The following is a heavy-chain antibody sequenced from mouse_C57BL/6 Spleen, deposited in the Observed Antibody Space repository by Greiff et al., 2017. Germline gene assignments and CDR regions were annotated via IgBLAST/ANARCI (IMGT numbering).Heavy chain of an antibody. CDR1: GFTFSSYG. J-gene: IGHJ3*01. CDR2: ISSGGSYT. CDR3: ARHSHYYGSTWFAY. D-gene: IGHD1-1*01. V-gene: IGHV5-6*02. Sequence: EVKLVESGGDLVKPGGSLKLSCAASGFTFSSYGMSWVRQTPDKRLEWVATISSGGSYTYYPDSVKGRFTISRDNAKNTLYLQMSSLKSEDTAMYYCARHSHYYGSTWFAYWGQGTLVTVSA.